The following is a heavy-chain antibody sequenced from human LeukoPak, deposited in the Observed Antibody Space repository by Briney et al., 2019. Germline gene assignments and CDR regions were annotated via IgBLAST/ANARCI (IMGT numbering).Heavy chain of an antibody. Sequence: GGSLRLSCAASGFTLRSNWMSWVRQAPGKGLERVANIKQDGSHKNYADSVKGRFTISRDNAKNSLYLQMNSLRAEDTAVYYCARETPDSSGWDWGQGTLVTVSS. CDR1: GFTLRSNW. CDR2: IKQDGSHK. D-gene: IGHD6-19*01. V-gene: IGHV3-7*01. J-gene: IGHJ4*02. CDR3: ARETPDSSGWD.